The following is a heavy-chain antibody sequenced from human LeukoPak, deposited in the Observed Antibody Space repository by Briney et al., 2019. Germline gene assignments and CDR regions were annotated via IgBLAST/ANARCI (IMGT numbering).Heavy chain of an antibody. CDR1: GFTFSSYA. CDR2: IVGSGANT. D-gene: IGHD2-15*01. J-gene: IGHJ4*02. Sequence: PGGSLRLSCAASGFTFSSYAMNWVRQTPGKGLEWVSSIVGSGANTYHADSVKGRFTISRDNSENTGYMQMDSLRVEDTAVYYCAKGFLASCSGTRCYPFDHWGQGTPVTVYS. CDR3: AKGFLASCSGTRCYPFDH. V-gene: IGHV3-23*01.